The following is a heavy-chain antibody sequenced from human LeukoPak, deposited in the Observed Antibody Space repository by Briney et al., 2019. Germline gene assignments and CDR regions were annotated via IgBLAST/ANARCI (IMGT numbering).Heavy chain of an antibody. CDR2: MNPNSGNT. CDR3: ARGLAAAVIIFDY. V-gene: IGHV1-8*01. CDR1: GYTFTSYD. J-gene: IGHJ4*02. Sequence: ASVKVSCKASGYTFTSYDINWVRRAPGQGLEWMGWMNPNSGNTGYAQKFQGRVTMTRNTSISTAYMELSSLRSEDTAVYYCARGLAAAVIIFDYWGRGTLVTVSS. D-gene: IGHD6-13*01.